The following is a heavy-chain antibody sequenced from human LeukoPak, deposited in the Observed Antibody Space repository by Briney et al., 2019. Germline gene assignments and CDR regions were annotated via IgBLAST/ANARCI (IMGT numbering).Heavy chain of an antibody. CDR2: ISSSSTTK. CDR3: AELGITMIGGV. D-gene: IGHD3-10*02. CDR1: GFTFSSYS. Sequence: GGSLRLSCAASGFTFSSYSINWVRQAPGKGLEWVSYISSSSTTKYYADSVKGRFTISRDNAKNSLYLQINSLRAEDTAVYYCAELGITMIGGVWGKGTTVTISS. J-gene: IGHJ6*04. V-gene: IGHV3-48*04.